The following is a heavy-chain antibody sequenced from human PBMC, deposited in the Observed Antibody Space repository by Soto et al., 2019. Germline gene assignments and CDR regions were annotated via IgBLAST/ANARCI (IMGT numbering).Heavy chain of an antibody. V-gene: IGHV1-18*01. J-gene: IGHJ6*02. CDR1: GYTFTSYG. CDR3: ARDRPTVTTRYGMDV. CDR2: ISAYNGNT. D-gene: IGHD4-17*01. Sequence: QVQLVQSGAEVKKPGASVKVSCKASGYTFTSYGIIWVRQAPGQGLEWMGWISAYNGNTNYAQKLQGRFTMTTDTSTSTDYMELRSLRSDDTAVYYCARDRPTVTTRYGMDVWGQGTTVTVSS.